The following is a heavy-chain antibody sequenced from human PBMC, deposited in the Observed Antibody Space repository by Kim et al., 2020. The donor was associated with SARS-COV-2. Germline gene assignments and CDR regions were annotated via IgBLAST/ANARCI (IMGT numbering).Heavy chain of an antibody. CDR1: GSTFSGAA. V-gene: IGHV3-73*01. CDR2: IRTKATNYAT. D-gene: IGHD3-10*01. CDR3: IHHGSVSYSADV. J-gene: IGHJ6*02. Sequence: GGSLRLSCAASGSTFSGAAMHWVRQAAGKGLEWVRRIRTKATNYATAYPASVKGRSTISRDDSKNTAKLQLNSLKTEDTAVYYCIHHGSVSYSADVWGQ.